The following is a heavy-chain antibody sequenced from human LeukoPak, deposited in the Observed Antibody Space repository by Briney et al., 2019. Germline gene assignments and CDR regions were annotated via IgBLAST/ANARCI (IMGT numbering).Heavy chain of an antibody. CDR3: ARDRFLGISWFDAFDI. CDR1: GGSISSYY. CDR2: IYTSGST. V-gene: IGHV4-4*07. D-gene: IGHD6-13*01. J-gene: IGHJ3*02. Sequence: PSETLCLTCTVSGGSISSYYWSWIRQPAGKGLEWIGRIYTSGSTNYNPSLKSRVTMSVDASKNQFSLKLSSVTAADTAVYYCARDRFLGISWFDAFDIWGQGTMVTVSS.